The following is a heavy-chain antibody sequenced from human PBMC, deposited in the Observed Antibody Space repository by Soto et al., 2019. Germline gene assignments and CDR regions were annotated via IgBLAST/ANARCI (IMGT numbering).Heavy chain of an antibody. CDR3: AGFSSGTYLFGL. CDR1: DGSISSYY. J-gene: IGHJ4*02. V-gene: IGHV4-59*01. Sequence: SETLSLTCTVSDGSISSYYWSWIRQPPGKGLEWIGYIYGTGTTNYAPSLKNRVTMSLHTSKNQFSLTLSSVTAADTAMYYCAGFSSGTYLFGLWGPGTLVTSPQ. D-gene: IGHD1-26*01. CDR2: IYGTGTT.